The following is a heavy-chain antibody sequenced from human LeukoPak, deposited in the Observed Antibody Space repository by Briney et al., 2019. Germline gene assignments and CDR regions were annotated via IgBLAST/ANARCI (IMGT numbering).Heavy chain of an antibody. CDR2: VDLHGAT. D-gene: IGHD3-22*01. J-gene: IGHJ4*02. CDR3: ARSAGDDSSGIFFDY. CDR1: GGSITTTNW. Sequence: PSGTLSLTCVVSGGSITTTNWWSWVRQPPGKGLELIGEVDLHGATKYNASFESRVSMSIDKSKNQLSLKLTSVTAADTAFYYCARSAGDDSSGIFFDYWGQGTLVTVSS. V-gene: IGHV4-4*02.